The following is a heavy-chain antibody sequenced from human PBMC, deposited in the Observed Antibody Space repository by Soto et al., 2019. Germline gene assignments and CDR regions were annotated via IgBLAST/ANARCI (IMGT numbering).Heavy chain of an antibody. CDR1: GYTFTGYY. D-gene: IGHD2-2*02. CDR2: INPNSGGT. Sequence: ASVKVSCKASGYTFTGYYMHWVRQAPGQGLEWMGWINPNSGGTNYAQKFQGWVTMTRDTSISTAYMELSRLRSDDTAVYYCARAPPPPRHCSSTSCYRVSWFDPWGQGTLVTVSS. V-gene: IGHV1-2*04. J-gene: IGHJ5*02. CDR3: ARAPPPPRHCSSTSCYRVSWFDP.